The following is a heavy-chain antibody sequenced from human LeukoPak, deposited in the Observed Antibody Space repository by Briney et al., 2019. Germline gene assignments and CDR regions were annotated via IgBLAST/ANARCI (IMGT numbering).Heavy chain of an antibody. Sequence: GGSLRLSCAASGFTFDDYTMHWARQAPGKGLEWVSLISWDGGSTYYADSVKGRFTISRDNAKNSLHLQMNSLRAEDTAIYYCARVLYSSGQVDYWGQGTLVTVSS. CDR3: ARVLYSSGQVDY. CDR2: ISWDGGST. D-gene: IGHD6-19*01. CDR1: GFTFDDYT. J-gene: IGHJ4*02. V-gene: IGHV3-43*01.